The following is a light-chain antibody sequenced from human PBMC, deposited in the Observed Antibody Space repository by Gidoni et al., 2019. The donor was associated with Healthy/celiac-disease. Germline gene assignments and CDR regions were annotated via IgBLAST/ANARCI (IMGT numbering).Light chain of an antibody. CDR2: GIS. V-gene: IGLV1-40*01. CDR3: QSYDSSLSGYV. J-gene: IGLJ1*01. Sequence: QSVLTQPPSVAGAPGHRVTISCTGSSSNIGAGYDVHWYQQLPGTAPKLLIYGISNRPSGVPDRFSGSKSGTSASLAITGLQAEDEADYYCQSYDSSLSGYVFGTGTKVTVL. CDR1: SSNIGAGYD.